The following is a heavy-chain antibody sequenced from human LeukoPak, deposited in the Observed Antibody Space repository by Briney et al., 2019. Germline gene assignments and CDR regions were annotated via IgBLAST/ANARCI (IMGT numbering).Heavy chain of an antibody. V-gene: IGHV3-30*02. CDR2: IRYDGSNK. J-gene: IGHJ4*02. D-gene: IGHD6-13*01. Sequence: PGGSLRLSCAASGFTFSSYGMHWVRLAPGKGLEWVAFIRYDGSNKYYADSAKGRFTISRDNSKNTLYLQMNSLRAEDTAVYYCAKEPLPYYSSSYFDYWGQGTLVTVSS. CDR3: AKEPLPYYSSSYFDY. CDR1: GFTFSSYG.